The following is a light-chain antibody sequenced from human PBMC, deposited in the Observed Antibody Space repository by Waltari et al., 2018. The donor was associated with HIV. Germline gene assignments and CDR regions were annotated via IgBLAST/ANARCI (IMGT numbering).Light chain of an antibody. Sequence: IQMTQSPSSLSASVGARVTITCRASQNINNDLNWYQQTPGKAPTLLVFAASILQSGVPSRFSGSGSGTDFTLTVSSLQPEDFATYYCQQTYSTPQTFGQGTRLEIK. J-gene: IGKJ5*01. CDR3: QQTYSTPQT. CDR2: AAS. CDR1: QNINND. V-gene: IGKV1-39*01.